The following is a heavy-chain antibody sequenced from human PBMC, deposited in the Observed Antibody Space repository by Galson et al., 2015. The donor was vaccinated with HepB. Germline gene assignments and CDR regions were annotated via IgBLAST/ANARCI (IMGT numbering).Heavy chain of an antibody. V-gene: IGHV2-70*11. CDR2: IDWDDDK. D-gene: IGHD6-19*01. Sequence: PALVKPTQTLTLTCTVSGFSLSTSGMCVTWIRQPPGKALEWLARIDWDDDKYYNTSLKTRLTISKDTSKNQVVLTMTNMDPVDTATYYCARIRMTVAAGAFDSWGQGTLVTVSS. CDR3: ARIRMTVAAGAFDS. J-gene: IGHJ5*01. CDR1: GFSLSTSGMC.